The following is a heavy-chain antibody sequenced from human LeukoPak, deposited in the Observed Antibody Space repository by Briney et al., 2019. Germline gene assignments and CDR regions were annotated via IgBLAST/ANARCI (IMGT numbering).Heavy chain of an antibody. Sequence: SGSLSLTFTVSCGSISSYWWIWIRQHPGKRLEWIGYVYYSGSTSYNPSFKSRVTMSVGTCKNQFSLKLLCFAAADTAVYYCARGSPYYYGSGSYGLSDYWGQGTLVTGSS. J-gene: IGHJ4*02. CDR2: VYYSGST. D-gene: IGHD3-10*01. CDR1: CGSISSYW. V-gene: IGHV4-59*01. CDR3: ARGSPYYYGSGSYGLSDY.